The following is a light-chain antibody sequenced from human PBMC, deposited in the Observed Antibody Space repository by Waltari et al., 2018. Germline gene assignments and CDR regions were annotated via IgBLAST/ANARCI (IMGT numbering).Light chain of an antibody. J-gene: IGLJ2*01. CDR1: SRDVGGYNY. V-gene: IGLV2-23*02. CDR3: CSYAGDVV. CDR2: DVS. Sequence: SALTQPASVSGSPGQSITISCTGTSRDVGGYNYVSWYQQHPGNAPTPMLYDVSKRPSGVSKRFSGSKSGNTASLTISGLQAEDEADYYCCSYAGDVVFGGGTKLTVL.